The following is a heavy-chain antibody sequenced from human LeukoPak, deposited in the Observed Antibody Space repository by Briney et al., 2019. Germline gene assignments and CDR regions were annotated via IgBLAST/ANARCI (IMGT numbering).Heavy chain of an antibody. Sequence: ASVKVSCKASGYTFTSYAMHWVRQAPGQRLEWMGWINPNGGGTNYAQKFQGWVTMTRDTSISTLYMELSRLKSDDTAVYYCARGFGSSWFDYWGQGTLVTVSS. V-gene: IGHV1-2*04. CDR3: ARGFGSSWFDY. J-gene: IGHJ4*02. CDR1: GYTFTSYA. CDR2: INPNGGGT. D-gene: IGHD6-13*01.